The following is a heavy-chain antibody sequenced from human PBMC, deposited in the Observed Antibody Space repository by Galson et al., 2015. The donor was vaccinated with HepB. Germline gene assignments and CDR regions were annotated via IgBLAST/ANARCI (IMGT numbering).Heavy chain of an antibody. J-gene: IGHJ4*02. CDR3: AKDGCPGGKCYTEFDH. CDR1: GFTFSNYW. Sequence: SLRLSCAASGFTFSNYWMNWVRQAPGKGLEWVSGIDGNGARTFYADFVKGRFTISRDNSKNTLYLQMNNLRVDDAAIFYCAKDGCPGGKCYTEFDHWGQGILVTVSS. CDR2: IDGNGART. V-gene: IGHV3-23*01. D-gene: IGHD2-8*02.